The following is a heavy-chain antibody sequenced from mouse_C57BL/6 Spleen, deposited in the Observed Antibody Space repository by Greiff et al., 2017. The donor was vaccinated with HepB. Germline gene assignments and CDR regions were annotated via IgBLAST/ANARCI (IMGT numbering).Heavy chain of an antibody. CDR2: IYPGSGST. CDR3: ARDTTVVARGAWFAY. J-gene: IGHJ3*01. V-gene: IGHV1-55*01. Sequence: VQLQQSGAELVKPGASVKMSCKASGYTFTSYWITWVKQRPGQGLEWIGDIYPGSGSTNYNEKFKSKATLTVDTSSSTAYMQLSSLTSEDSAVYYCARDTTVVARGAWFAYWGQGTLVTVSA. CDR1: GYTFTSYW. D-gene: IGHD1-1*01.